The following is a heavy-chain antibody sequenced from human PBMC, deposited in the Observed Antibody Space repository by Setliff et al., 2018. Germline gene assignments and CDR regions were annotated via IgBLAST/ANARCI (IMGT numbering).Heavy chain of an antibody. CDR2: ISAYNGNT. D-gene: IGHD3-22*01. J-gene: IGHJ6*02. CDR3: ARDKATYYDSSGYYFTSSMDV. V-gene: IGHV1-18*01. CDR1: GYTFTSYA. Sequence: ASVKVSCKASGYTFTSYAMHWVRQAPGQRLEWMGWISAYNGNTNYAQRFQGRVTMTTDTSTSTAYMELRSLRSDDTAVYYCARDKATYYDSSGYYFTSSMDVWGQGTTVTVSS.